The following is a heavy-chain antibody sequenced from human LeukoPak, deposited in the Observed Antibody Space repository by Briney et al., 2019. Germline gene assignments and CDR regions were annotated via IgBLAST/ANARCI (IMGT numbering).Heavy chain of an antibody. Sequence: ASVKVSCKASGYTFTSYGISWVRQAPGQGLEWMGWISAYNGNTNYAQKLQGRVTMTTDTSTSTAYMELRSLRSDDTAVYYCARFFGIVVAPNDAFDIWAKGQWSPSLQ. V-gene: IGHV1-18*01. CDR2: ISAYNGNT. CDR3: ARFFGIVVAPNDAFDI. CDR1: GYTFTSYG. J-gene: IGHJ3*02. D-gene: IGHD3-22*01.